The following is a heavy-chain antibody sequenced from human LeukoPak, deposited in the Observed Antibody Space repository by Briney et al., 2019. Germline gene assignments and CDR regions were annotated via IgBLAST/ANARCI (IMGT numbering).Heavy chain of an antibody. CDR1: GGSFSGYY. CDR3: ARGRTAMTMRRSYYMDV. D-gene: IGHD5-18*01. V-gene: IGHV4-34*01. CDR2: INHSGST. J-gene: IGHJ6*03. Sequence: SETLSLTCAVYGGSFSGYYWSWIRQPPGKGLEWIGEINHSGSTNYNPALKSRVTISVDTSKNQFSLKLSSVTAADTAVYYCARGRTAMTMRRSYYMDVWGKGTTVTVSS.